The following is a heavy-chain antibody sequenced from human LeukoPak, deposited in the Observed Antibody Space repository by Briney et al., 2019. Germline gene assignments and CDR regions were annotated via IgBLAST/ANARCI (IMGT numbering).Heavy chain of an antibody. CDR1: GFTFSSYW. D-gene: IGHD6-19*01. V-gene: IGHV3-74*01. Sequence: GGSLRLSCAASGFTFSSYWMHWVRQAPGKGLVWVSRINSDGSSTSYADSVKGRFTISRDNAKNTLYLQMNSLRAEDTAVYYCAKGGAVPGRDYWGQGTLVTVSS. CDR3: AKGGAVPGRDY. J-gene: IGHJ4*02. CDR2: INSDGSST.